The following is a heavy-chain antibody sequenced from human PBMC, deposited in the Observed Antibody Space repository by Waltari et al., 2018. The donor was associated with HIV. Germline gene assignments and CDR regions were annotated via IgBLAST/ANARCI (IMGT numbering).Heavy chain of an antibody. CDR3: ARGRYYDFWSGYYQDNWFDP. D-gene: IGHD3-3*01. V-gene: IGHV4-39*07. Sequence: QLQLQESGPGLVKPSETLSLTCTVSGGSISSSSYYWGWIRQPPGKGLEWIGSIYYSGSTYYNPSLKSRVTISVDTSKNQFSLKLSSVTAADTAVYYCARGRYYDFWSGYYQDNWFDPWGQGTLVTVSS. CDR2: IYYSGST. CDR1: GGSISSSSYY. J-gene: IGHJ5*02.